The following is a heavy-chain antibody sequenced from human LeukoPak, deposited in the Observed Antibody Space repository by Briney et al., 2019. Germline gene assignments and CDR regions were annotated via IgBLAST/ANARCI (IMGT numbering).Heavy chain of an antibody. D-gene: IGHD2-2*01. CDR3: ARERCSSTSCRRTPDY. Sequence: GRSLRLSCAASGFTFSSYAMHWVRQAPGKGLEWVAVISYDGSNKYYADSVKGRFTISGDNSKNTLYLQMNSLRAEDTAVYYCARERCSSTSCRRTPDYWGQGTLVTVSS. J-gene: IGHJ4*02. CDR1: GFTFSSYA. CDR2: ISYDGSNK. V-gene: IGHV3-30*04.